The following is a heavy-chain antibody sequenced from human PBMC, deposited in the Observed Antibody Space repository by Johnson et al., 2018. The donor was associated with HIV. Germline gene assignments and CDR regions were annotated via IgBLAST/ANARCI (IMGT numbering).Heavy chain of an antibody. CDR1: GFTFSDAS. V-gene: IGHV3-15*01. CDR2: IKSKTDGGTT. D-gene: IGHD3-3*01. J-gene: IGHJ3*02. CDR3: ARVKGITVFGVVRPHGAFDI. Sequence: MLLVESGGNVVRPGGSLRLSCTASGFTFSDASMSWVRQAPGKGLEWVGRIKSKTDGGTTDYTAPVTGSFTISRDDSKHTLYLLMNSLKTDDTAVYYCARVKGITVFGVVRPHGAFDIWGQGTMVTVSS.